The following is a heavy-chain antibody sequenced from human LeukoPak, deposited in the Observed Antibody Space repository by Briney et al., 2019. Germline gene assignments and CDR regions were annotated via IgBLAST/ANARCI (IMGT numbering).Heavy chain of an antibody. D-gene: IGHD6-13*01. V-gene: IGHV5-51*01. Sequence: GESLKISCKGSGSRFTDYWIGWVRQLPGKGLERMGIIYPGDSDTRYSPSFQGQVTISAEKSISTAYLQWSGLKASDTAIYYCASLSGYTSRGGNVQYDYWGQGTLVTVSS. CDR3: ASLSGYTSRGGNVQYDY. CDR2: IYPGDSDT. CDR1: GSRFTDYW. J-gene: IGHJ4*02.